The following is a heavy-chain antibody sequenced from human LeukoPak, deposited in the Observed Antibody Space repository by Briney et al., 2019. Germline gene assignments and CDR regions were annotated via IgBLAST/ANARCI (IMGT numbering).Heavy chain of an antibody. J-gene: IGHJ4*02. Sequence: ASVKVSCKASGYTFTDYCLHWVRQAPGQGLEWMGRINPNNGGTNYAQKFQGRVTVTKDTSITTAYMELNRLRSDDTAVYYCTRAPPGALDFDYWGQGTLVTVSS. CDR3: TRAPPGALDFDY. V-gene: IGHV1-2*06. CDR1: GYTFTDYC. D-gene: IGHD3-10*01. CDR2: INPNNGGT.